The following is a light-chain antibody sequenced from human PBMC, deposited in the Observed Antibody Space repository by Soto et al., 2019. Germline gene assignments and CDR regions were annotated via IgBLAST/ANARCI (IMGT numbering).Light chain of an antibody. CDR1: QSAGNF. CDR3: QHHNQRPLT. Sequence: EIVMTQSPATLSVSPGETASLSCRASQSAGNFLAWYQQKPDQAPRLLMYYISTRATGIPARLSGSGSRTESTPTINILQSEDSAVYYYQHHNQRPLTFGQGTRLEIK. J-gene: IGKJ5*01. CDR2: YIS. V-gene: IGKV3D-15*01.